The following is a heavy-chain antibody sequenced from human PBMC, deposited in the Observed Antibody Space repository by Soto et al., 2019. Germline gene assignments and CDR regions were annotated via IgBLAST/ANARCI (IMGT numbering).Heavy chain of an antibody. CDR1: GYSFTSYW. Sequence: PGESLKISCKGSGYSFTSYWISWVRQMPGKGLEWMGRIDPSDSYTNYSPSFQGHVTISADKSISTAYLQWSSLKASDTAMYYCAISHYDILTGYYKTDYWGQGTLVTVSS. V-gene: IGHV5-10-1*01. CDR3: AISHYDILTGYYKTDY. CDR2: IDPSDSYT. J-gene: IGHJ4*02. D-gene: IGHD3-9*01.